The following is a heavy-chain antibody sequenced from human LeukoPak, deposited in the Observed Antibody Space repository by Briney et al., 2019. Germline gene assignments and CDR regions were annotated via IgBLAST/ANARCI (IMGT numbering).Heavy chain of an antibody. CDR3: ARLAADTQDAFDI. D-gene: IGHD6-25*01. CDR2: IYYSGST. Sequence: PSETLSLTCTVSGGSISSYYGSWIRQPPGKGLEWIGYIYYSGSTNYNPSLKSRVTISVDTSKNQFSLKLSSVTAADTAVYYCARLAADTQDAFDIWGQGTMVTVSS. V-gene: IGHV4-59*08. CDR1: GGSISSYY. J-gene: IGHJ3*02.